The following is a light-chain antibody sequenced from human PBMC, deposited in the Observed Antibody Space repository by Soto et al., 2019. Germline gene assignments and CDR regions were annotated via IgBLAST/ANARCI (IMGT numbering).Light chain of an antibody. Sequence: DIQMTQSPSTLSGSVGDRVTITCRASQTISSWLAWYQQKPGKAPKLLIYKASTLKSGVPSRSSGRGSGTEFTLAISSLQPDDFATYFCQHYNSYSEAFGQGTKVE. CDR3: QHYNSYSEA. V-gene: IGKV1-5*03. CDR2: KAS. CDR1: QTISSW. J-gene: IGKJ1*01.